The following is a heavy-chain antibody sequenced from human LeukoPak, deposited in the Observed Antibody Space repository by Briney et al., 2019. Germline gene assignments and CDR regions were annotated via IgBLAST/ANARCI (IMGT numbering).Heavy chain of an antibody. CDR1: GFTFSSYG. CDR2: IGYDGSNK. CDR3: ARDTLGYFDY. V-gene: IGHV3-33*01. Sequence: HPGGSLRLSCAASGFTFSSYGMHWVRQAPGKGLDWGAVIGYDGSNKYYADSVKGRFTISRDNSKNTLYLQMNSLRAEDTAVYYCARDTLGYFDYWGQGTLVTVSS. J-gene: IGHJ4*02.